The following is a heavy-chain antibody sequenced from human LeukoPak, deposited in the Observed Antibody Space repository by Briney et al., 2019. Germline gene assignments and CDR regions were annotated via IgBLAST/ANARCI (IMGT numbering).Heavy chain of an antibody. CDR1: GGSISSHY. J-gene: IGHJ5*02. D-gene: IGHD3-10*01. CDR3: ARDLFYVSGSHPPTKGFDP. CDR2: IYSSGNT. V-gene: IGHV4-4*07. Sequence: SETLSLTCTVSGGSISSHYWSWIRQPGGKGLEWIGRIYSSGNTDYNPSLKSRVSMSLDTSKNQFSLKLTSVSAADTAMYYCARDLFYVSGSHPPTKGFDPWGQGTLVTVSS.